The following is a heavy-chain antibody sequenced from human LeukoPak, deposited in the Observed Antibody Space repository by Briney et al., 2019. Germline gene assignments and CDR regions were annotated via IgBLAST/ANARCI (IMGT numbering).Heavy chain of an antibody. CDR3: ARVVSGGWSDP. J-gene: IGHJ5*02. D-gene: IGHD2-15*01. CDR2: MNPNSGNT. V-gene: IGHV1-8*01. Sequence: ASVKVSCKASGYTFTSYDINWVRQATGQGLEWMGWMNPNSGNTGYAQKFQGRVTMTRSTSVSTAYMELSSLGSDDTAAYYCARVVSGGWSDPWGQGTLVTVSS. CDR1: GYTFTSYD.